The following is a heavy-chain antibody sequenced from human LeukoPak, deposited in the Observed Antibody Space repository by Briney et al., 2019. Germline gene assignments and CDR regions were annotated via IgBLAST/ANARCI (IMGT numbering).Heavy chain of an antibody. Sequence: PSETLSLTCTVSGGSVSSYYWSWIRQPPGKGLEWIGYIYYSGSTNYNPSLESRVTISVDTSKNQFSLKLSSVTAADTAVYHCARDIAAAGTHFDYWGQGILVTVSS. CDR1: GGSVSSYY. CDR2: IYYSGST. D-gene: IGHD6-13*01. CDR3: ARDIAAAGTHFDY. J-gene: IGHJ4*02. V-gene: IGHV4-59*02.